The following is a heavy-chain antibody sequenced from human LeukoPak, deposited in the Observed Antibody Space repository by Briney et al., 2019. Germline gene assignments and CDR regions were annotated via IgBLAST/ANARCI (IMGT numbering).Heavy chain of an antibody. V-gene: IGHV3-7*03. CDR1: GFTFSGFW. Sequence: GGSLRLSCAVPGFTFSGFWMSWSRQAPGKGLEWVASINSDGSEGYYADVVKGRFTISRDNAKNSLYLQINSLRAEDTAVYYCARSSYSSSSSVWGQGTMITVSS. D-gene: IGHD6-6*01. CDR3: ARSSYSSSSSV. CDR2: INSDGSEG. J-gene: IGHJ3*01.